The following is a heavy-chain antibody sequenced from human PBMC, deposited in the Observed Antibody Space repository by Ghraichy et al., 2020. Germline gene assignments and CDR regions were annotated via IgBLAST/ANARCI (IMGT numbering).Heavy chain of an antibody. CDR3: AKSSSHYTRNSPFDD. Sequence: GGSLRLSCAASGFTFSSYAMSWVRQAPGKGLEWVSAISGSGGSTYYADSVKGRFTISRANSKNTLYLQMNRLRAEETAVYYCAKSSSHYTRNSPFDDWGQGTLVTVSS. CDR2: ISGSGGST. V-gene: IGHV3-23*01. J-gene: IGHJ4*02. CDR1: GFTFSSYA. D-gene: IGHD6-13*01.